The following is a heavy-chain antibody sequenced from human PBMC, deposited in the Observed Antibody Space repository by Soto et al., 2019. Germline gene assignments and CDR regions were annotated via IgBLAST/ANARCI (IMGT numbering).Heavy chain of an antibody. V-gene: IGHV1-2*04. D-gene: IGHD3-10*01. J-gene: IGHJ3*02. Sequence: ASVKVSCKASGYTFTGYYMHWVRQAPGQGLEWMGWINPNSGGTNYAQKFQGWVTMTRDTSISTAYMELSRLRSDDTAVYYCARGYLWFGESLEIWGQGTMVTVSS. CDR2: INPNSGGT. CDR1: GYTFTGYY. CDR3: ARGYLWFGESLEI.